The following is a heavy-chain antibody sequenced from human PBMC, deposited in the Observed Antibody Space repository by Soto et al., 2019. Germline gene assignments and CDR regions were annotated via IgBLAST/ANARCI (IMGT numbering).Heavy chain of an antibody. V-gene: IGHV4-4*03. Sequence: PEKLRHTYAVSGGSMSRSNWWGWVRQPPGKGLEWIGEIYHSGSTNYNPSLKSRVTISVDKSKNQFSLKLSSVTAADTAVYYCASARDEAGSGSYYNWFDPWGQGTLVTVS. CDR1: GGSMSRSNW. D-gene: IGHD3-10*01. J-gene: IGHJ5*02. CDR2: IYHSGST. CDR3: ASARDEAGSGSYYNWFDP.